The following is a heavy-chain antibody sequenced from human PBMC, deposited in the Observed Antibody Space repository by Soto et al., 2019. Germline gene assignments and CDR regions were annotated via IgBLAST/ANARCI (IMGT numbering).Heavy chain of an antibody. Sequence: EVQLLESGGGLVQTGGSLRLSCAASGFTFSMHGMSWVRQAPGKGLAWVTAHTSGGGTTYYADSVKGHFTISRDNSKNTLYLQMNSLIVEDTAVYYREEVMGAWVTQFDLDYLGQGALVTVSS. CDR1: GFTFSMHG. CDR2: HTSGGGTT. CDR3: EEVMGAWVTQFDLDY. D-gene: IGHD2-21*02. J-gene: IGHJ4*02. V-gene: IGHV3-23*01.